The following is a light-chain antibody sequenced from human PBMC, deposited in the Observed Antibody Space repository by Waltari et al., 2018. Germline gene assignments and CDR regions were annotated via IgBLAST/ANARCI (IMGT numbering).Light chain of an antibody. V-gene: IGLV2-14*01. Sequence: QSALTQPASVSGSPGQSITISCTGTSSDVDAYNYVSWYQQHPGKVPKVMIYDANKRPSGVSNRFSGSKSGNTASLTISGLQSEDEADYYCSSFTSRRTLVFGGGTKLTVL. J-gene: IGLJ2*01. CDR3: SSFTSRRTLV. CDR1: SSDVDAYNY. CDR2: DAN.